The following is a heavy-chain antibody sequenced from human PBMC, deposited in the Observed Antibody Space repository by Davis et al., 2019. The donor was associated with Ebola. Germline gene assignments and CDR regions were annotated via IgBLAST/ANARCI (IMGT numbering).Heavy chain of an antibody. CDR2: TYSSGSI. CDR1: GGSMSVYS. D-gene: IGHD4-17*01. CDR3: ARGQTVRGFEY. J-gene: IGHJ4*02. V-gene: IGHV4-59*01. Sequence: SETLSLTCTVSGGSMSVYSWNWIRQSPGKGLEWIGLTYSSGSINYNPSLKSRVTISVDTSKNQFSLELSAVTAADTAIYYCARGQTVRGFEYWGQGALVTVSS.